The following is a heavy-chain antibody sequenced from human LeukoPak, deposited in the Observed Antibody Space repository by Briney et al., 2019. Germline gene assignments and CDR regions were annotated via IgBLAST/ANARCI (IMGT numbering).Heavy chain of an antibody. V-gene: IGHV3-23*01. J-gene: IGHJ4*02. CDR3: AKWGDYDVLTGYYVSDY. CDR2: ITGSGGNT. Sequence: GGSLRLSYAASGFTFSNYAMSWVRQAPGKGLEWVSAITGSGGNTYYADSVKGRFTISRDNSKNTVFLQMNSLRAEDTAVYYCAKWGDYDVLTGYYVSDYWGQGTLVTVSS. CDR1: GFTFSNYA. D-gene: IGHD3-9*01.